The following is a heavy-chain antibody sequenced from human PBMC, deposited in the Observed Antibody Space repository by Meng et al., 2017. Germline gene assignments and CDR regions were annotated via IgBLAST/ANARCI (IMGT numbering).Heavy chain of an antibody. CDR2: IHHSGST. Sequence: SETLSLTCAVSGYSISSGYYWGWIRQPPGKGLEWIGSIHHSGSTYYNPSLKSRVTISVDTSKNQFSLKLSSVTAADTAVYYCAREVLFAYCGGDCYQGGTYDYWGQGTLVTVSS. J-gene: IGHJ4*02. D-gene: IGHD2-21*02. CDR3: AREVLFAYCGGDCYQGGTYDY. V-gene: IGHV4-38-2*02. CDR1: GYSISSGYY.